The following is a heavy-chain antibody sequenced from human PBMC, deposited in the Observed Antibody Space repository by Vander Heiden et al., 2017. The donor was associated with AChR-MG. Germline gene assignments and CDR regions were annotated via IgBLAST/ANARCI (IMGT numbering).Heavy chain of an antibody. Sequence: QVQLVESGGGVVQPGRSLRLSCAASGFTFSSYGMHWVRQAPGKGLEWVAVISYDGSNKYYADSVKGRFTISRDNSKNTLYLQMNSLRAEDTAVYYCAKESSGSYFSDWYFDLWGRGTLVTVSS. V-gene: IGHV3-30*18. CDR3: AKESSGSYFSDWYFDL. CDR1: GFTFSSYG. CDR2: ISYDGSNK. J-gene: IGHJ2*01. D-gene: IGHD1-26*01.